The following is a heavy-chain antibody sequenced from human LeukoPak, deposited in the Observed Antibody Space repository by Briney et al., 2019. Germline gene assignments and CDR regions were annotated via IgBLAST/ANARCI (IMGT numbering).Heavy chain of an antibody. D-gene: IGHD3-16*02. V-gene: IGHV4-4*07. CDR3: ARVSTFAGVIVPLDYYYYYMDV. CDR2: IYTSGST. J-gene: IGHJ6*03. Sequence: SETLSLTCTVSGGSISSYYWSSIRQPAGKGLEWIGRIYTSGSTNYNPSLKSRVTMSVDTSKNQFSLKLSSVTAADTSVYYCARVSTFAGVIVPLDYYYYYMDVWGKGTTVTVSS. CDR1: GGSISSYY.